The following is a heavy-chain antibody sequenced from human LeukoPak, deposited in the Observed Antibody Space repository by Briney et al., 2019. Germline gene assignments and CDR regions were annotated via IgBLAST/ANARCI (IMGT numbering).Heavy chain of an antibody. CDR3: AXLXLSXRYFEGDAFDI. J-gene: IGHJ3*02. Sequence: GESLKISCNGSGYSFTSYWIGWVRQMPGKGLEWMGIIYPGDSDTRYSPSFQGQVTISADKSISTAYLQWSSLKPSDTAVYYCAXLXLSXRYFEGDAFDIWGQGTMVTVSS. CDR1: GYSFTSYW. CDR2: IYPGDSDT. D-gene: IGHD3-9*01. V-gene: IGHV5-51*01.